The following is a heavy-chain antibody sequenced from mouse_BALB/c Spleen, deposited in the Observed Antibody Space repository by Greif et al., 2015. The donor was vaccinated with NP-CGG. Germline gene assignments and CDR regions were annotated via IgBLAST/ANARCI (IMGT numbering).Heavy chain of an antibody. D-gene: IGHD2-4*01. CDR1: GFTFSSYA. CDR2: ISSGGSYT. CDR3: ARHREITTTFDY. J-gene: IGHJ2*01. V-gene: IGHV5-9-3*01. Sequence: EVKVVESGGGLVKPGGSLKLSCAASGFTFSSYAMSWVRQTPEKRLEWVATISSGGSYTYYPDSVKGRFTISRDNAKNTLYLQMSSLRSEDTAMYYCARHREITTTFDYWGQGTTLTVSS.